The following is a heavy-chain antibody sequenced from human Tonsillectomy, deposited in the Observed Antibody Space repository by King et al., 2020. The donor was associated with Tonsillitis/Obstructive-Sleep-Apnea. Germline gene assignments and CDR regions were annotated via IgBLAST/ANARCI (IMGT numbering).Heavy chain of an antibody. J-gene: IGHJ3*02. V-gene: IGHV3-49*04. D-gene: IGHD3-22*01. Sequence: VQLVESGGGLVQPGRSLRLSCTTSGFTFGDYAMTWVRQAPGKGLEGVGFMRSKAYGGTTEDAASVKGRFTISRDDSKSIAYLQMTSLKTEDTAMYYCTIASCDYYDSSGYYYVAFDIWGQGTMVTVSS. CDR2: MRSKAYGGTT. CDR1: GFTFGDYA. CDR3: TIASCDYYDSSGYYYVAFDI.